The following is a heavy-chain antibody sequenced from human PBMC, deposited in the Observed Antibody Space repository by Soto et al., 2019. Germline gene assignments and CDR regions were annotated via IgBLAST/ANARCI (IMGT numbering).Heavy chain of an antibody. V-gene: IGHV3-23*01. CDR3: AKGRAYFDY. Sequence: GGSLRLSCAASGFTFXSXAMSWVRQAPGKGQEWVSAISGSGGSTYYADSVKGRFTISRDNSKNTLYLQMNSLRAEDTAVYYCAKGRAYFDYWGQGTLVTVSS. CDR1: GFTFXSXA. J-gene: IGHJ4*02. CDR2: ISGSGGST.